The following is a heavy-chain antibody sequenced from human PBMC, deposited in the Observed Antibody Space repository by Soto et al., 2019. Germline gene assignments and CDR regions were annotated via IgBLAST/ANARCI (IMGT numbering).Heavy chain of an antibody. D-gene: IGHD2-15*01. CDR3: ARRDFYCRGRNCFSGDYAMDV. Sequence: GGSLRLSCTASGFTFSIYAMHWVRQAPGKGLEWVSIISFDGKKIDYAGSVRGRFTISRDNSQNTLYLQMDSLRTEDTAVYYCARRDFYCRGRNCFSGDYAMDVWGQGTTVTVSS. J-gene: IGHJ6*02. CDR1: GFTFSIYA. V-gene: IGHV3-30*04. CDR2: ISFDGKKI.